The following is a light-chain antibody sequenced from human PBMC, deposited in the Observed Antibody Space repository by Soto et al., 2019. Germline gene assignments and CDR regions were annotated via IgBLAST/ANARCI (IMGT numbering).Light chain of an antibody. CDR1: SSDVGGYNY. Sequence: QSALTQPRSVSGSPGQSITISCTGTSSDVGGYNYVSWCQLHPGKAPILIIYDVTKRPSGVPDRFSGSKSGNTASLTISGLQAEDEADYYCCSYAGSVLFGGGTKLTVL. CDR2: DVT. J-gene: IGLJ2*01. V-gene: IGLV2-11*01. CDR3: CSYAGSVL.